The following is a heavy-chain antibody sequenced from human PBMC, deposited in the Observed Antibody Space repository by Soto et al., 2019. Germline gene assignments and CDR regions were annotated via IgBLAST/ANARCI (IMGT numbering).Heavy chain of an antibody. CDR3: ARHGFRYYYGSGENWCDP. V-gene: IGHV4-39*01. CDR2: IYYSGST. Sequence: QLQLQESGPGLVKPSETLSLTCTVSGGSISSSSYYWGWIRQPPVKGLEWIGSIYYSGSTYYNPSLKRRVAICVDTSKHKFSLERSSVTAADTAVYYCARHGFRYYYGSGENWCDPWGQGTLVTVSS. J-gene: IGHJ5*02. D-gene: IGHD3-10*01. CDR1: GGSISSSSYY.